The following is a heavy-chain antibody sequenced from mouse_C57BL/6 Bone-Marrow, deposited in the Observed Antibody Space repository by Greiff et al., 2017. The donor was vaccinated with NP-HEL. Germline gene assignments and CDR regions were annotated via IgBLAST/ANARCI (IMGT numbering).Heavy chain of an antibody. CDR3: ARSYDYDGAWFAY. CDR1: GYTFTDYY. CDR2: INPNNGGT. Sequence: LVKPGASVKISCKASGYTFTDYYMNWAKQSHGKSLEWIGDINPNNGGTSYNQKFKGKATLTVDKSSSTAYMELRSLTSEDSAVYYCARSYDYDGAWFAYWGQGTLVTVSA. V-gene: IGHV1-26*01. J-gene: IGHJ3*01. D-gene: IGHD2-4*01.